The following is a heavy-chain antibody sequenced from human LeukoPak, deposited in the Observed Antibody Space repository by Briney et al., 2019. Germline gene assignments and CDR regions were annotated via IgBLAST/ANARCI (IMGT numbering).Heavy chain of an antibody. D-gene: IGHD3-10*01. J-gene: IGHJ4*02. CDR2: INHSGST. V-gene: IGHV4-34*01. Sequence: ETLSLTCAVYGGSFSGYYWSWIRQPPGKGVEGIGEINHSGSTNYNPSLKSRVTISVDTSKNQFSLKLSSVTAADTAVYYCARFDNTGFYYYGHWGQGTLVTVSS. CDR3: ARFDNTGFYYYGH. CDR1: GGSFSGYY.